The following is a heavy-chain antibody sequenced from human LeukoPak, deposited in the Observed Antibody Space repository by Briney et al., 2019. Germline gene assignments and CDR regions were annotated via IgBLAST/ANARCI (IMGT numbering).Heavy chain of an antibody. CDR2: VKKDESEK. D-gene: IGHD5-12*01. Sequence: GGSLRLSCAASGFIFSSYWMSWVRQAPGKGLEWVANVKKDESEKFYVDSVKGRFTISRDNAKNSVCLQMNSLSAEDTAVYYCAKLYSGNIRVFEYWGQGTPVTVSS. V-gene: IGHV3-7*01. J-gene: IGHJ4*02. CDR3: AKLYSGNIRVFEY. CDR1: GFIFSSYW.